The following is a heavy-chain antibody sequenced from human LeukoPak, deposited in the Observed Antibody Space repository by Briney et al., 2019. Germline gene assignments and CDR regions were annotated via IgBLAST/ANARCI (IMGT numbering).Heavy chain of an antibody. D-gene: IGHD3-10*01. Sequence: PSETLSLTCAVYGGSFSGYYWSWIRQPPGKGLEWIGEINHSGSTNYNPSLKSRVTISVDTSKNQFSLKLSSVTAADTAVYYCARKALTMVRGVIVGWFDPWGQGTLVTVSS. J-gene: IGHJ5*02. CDR1: GGSFSGYY. CDR2: INHSGST. CDR3: ARKALTMVRGVIVGWFDP. V-gene: IGHV4-34*01.